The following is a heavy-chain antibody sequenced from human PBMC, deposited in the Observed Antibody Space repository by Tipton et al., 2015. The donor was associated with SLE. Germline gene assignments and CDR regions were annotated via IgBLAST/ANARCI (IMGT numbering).Heavy chain of an antibody. CDR1: GGSISSSSYY. CDR2: IYYSGST. Sequence: TLSLTCTVSGGSISSSSYYWGWIRQPPGKGLEWIGSIYYSGSTYYNPSLKSRVTISVDTSKNQFSLKLSSVTAADTAVYYCARHLGARHFDYWGQGTLVTVSS. CDR3: ARHLGARHFDY. J-gene: IGHJ4*02. V-gene: IGHV4-39*07. D-gene: IGHD6-6*01.